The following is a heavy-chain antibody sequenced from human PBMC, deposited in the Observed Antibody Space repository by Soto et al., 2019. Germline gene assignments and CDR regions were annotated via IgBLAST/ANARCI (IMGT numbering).Heavy chain of an antibody. CDR2: IYPGDSDT. V-gene: IGHV5-51*01. J-gene: IGHJ4*01. CDR1: GYSFTTYW. D-gene: IGHD3-10*01. Sequence: PGESLKISCKVSGYSFTTYWIAWLRQMPGKGLEWVGIIYPGDSDTRYSPSFEGHVTISVDKSISTAFLQWNSLKASDNAIYYCARNSHSAPKEYWGQGTLVTVSS. CDR3: ARNSHSAPKEY.